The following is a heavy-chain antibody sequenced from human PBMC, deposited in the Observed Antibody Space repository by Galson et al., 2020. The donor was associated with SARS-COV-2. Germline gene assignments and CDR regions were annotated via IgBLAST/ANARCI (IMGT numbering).Heavy chain of an antibody. V-gene: IGHV1-69*13. CDR1: GGTFSNYA. Sequence: SVKVSCKASGGTFSNYAFNWVRQAPGQGLEWMGEIIPVYGTVNYAQKFQGRVTITADESTRIAYMELSRLRSEDTALYYCARRYCTSTNCYGQFGSWGQGTLVTVSS. D-gene: IGHD2-2*01. CDR3: ARRYCTSTNCYGQFGS. J-gene: IGHJ4*02. CDR2: IIPVYGTV.